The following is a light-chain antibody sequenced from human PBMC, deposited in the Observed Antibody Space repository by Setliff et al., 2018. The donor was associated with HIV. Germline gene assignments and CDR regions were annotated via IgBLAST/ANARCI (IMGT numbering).Light chain of an antibody. CDR1: SSDIGGYNY. J-gene: IGLJ1*01. CDR3: SSYRDTLEKV. Sequence: QSALAQPASVSGSPGQSITISCTGTSSDIGGYNYVSWYQQLPGKAPKVLIYEVSNRPSGISNRFSGSKSGNTASLTISGLQAEDEADYYCSSYRDTLEKVFGTGTKVTVL. CDR2: EVS. V-gene: IGLV2-14*01.